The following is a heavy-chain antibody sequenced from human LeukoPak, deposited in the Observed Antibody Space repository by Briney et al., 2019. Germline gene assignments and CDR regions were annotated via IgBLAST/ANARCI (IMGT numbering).Heavy chain of an antibody. CDR2: ISAYNGNT. D-gene: IGHD4-23*01. J-gene: IGHJ3*02. V-gene: IGHV1-18*01. CDR3: ARAESLYGGNLAAAFDI. CDR1: GYTFTSYG. Sequence: ASVEVSRKASGYTFTSYGISWVRQAPGQGLEWMGWISAYNGNTNYEQKFQGRVTMTTDTSTSTAYMELRSLRSDDTALYYCARAESLYGGNLAAAFDIWGQGTMVTVSS.